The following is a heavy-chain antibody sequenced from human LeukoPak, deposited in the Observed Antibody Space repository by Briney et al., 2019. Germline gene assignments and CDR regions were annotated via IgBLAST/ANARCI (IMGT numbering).Heavy chain of an antibody. Sequence: SVKVSCKASGGTFSSYAISWVRQAPGQGLEWMGGIIPIFGTANYAQKFQGRVTITADESTSTAYMELSSLRSEDTAVYYCARGGQVGTTYRVLYYFDYWGQGTLVTVSS. CDR3: ARGGQVGTTYRVLYYFDY. D-gene: IGHD2-21*02. V-gene: IGHV1-69*13. CDR2: IIPIFGTA. J-gene: IGHJ4*02. CDR1: GGTFSSYA.